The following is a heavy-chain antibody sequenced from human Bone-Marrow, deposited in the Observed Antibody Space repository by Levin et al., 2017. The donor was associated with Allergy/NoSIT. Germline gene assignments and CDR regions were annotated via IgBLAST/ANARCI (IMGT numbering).Heavy chain of an antibody. CDR1: GFSVSNNY. Sequence: QAGGSLRLSCAVSGFSVSNNYMRWVRLAPGKGLEWVSLIFSGGQTYYADSVKGRFTISRDSSKNTLYLQMDNLRVEDTAVYYCARDRHCGGGSCRGLRGQGTLVTVSS. CDR3: ARDRHCGGGSCRGL. CDR2: IFSGGQT. J-gene: IGHJ4*02. D-gene: IGHD2-15*01. V-gene: IGHV3-53*01.